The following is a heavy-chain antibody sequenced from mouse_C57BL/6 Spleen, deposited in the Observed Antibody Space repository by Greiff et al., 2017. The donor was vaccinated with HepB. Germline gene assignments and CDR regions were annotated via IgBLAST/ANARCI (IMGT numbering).Heavy chain of an antibody. CDR3: ADYSGGRGD. D-gene: IGHD1-1*01. CDR2: IRLKSDNYAT. J-gene: IGHJ2*01. V-gene: IGHV6-3*01. Sequence: EVKLVESGGGLVQPGGSMKLSCVASGFTFSNYWMNWVRQSPEKGLEWVAQIRLKSDNYATHYAESVKGRFTISRDDSKSSVYLQKNNLRAEDTGVYYSADYSGGRGDWGQGTTLSVSS. CDR1: GFTFSNYW.